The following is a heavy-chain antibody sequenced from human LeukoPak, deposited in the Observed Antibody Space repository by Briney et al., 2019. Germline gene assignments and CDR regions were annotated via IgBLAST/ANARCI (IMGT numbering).Heavy chain of an antibody. CDR3: ARGHFDWLLPYYYYYYMDV. V-gene: IGHV1-69*01. D-gene: IGHD3-9*01. CDR1: GGTFSSYA. Sequence: GSSVKVSCKASGGTFSSYAISWVRQAPGQGLEWMGGIIPIFGTANYAQKFQGRVTITADESTSTAYMGLSSLRSEDTAVYYCARGHFDWLLPYYYYYYMDVWGKGTTVTVSS. CDR2: IIPIFGTA. J-gene: IGHJ6*03.